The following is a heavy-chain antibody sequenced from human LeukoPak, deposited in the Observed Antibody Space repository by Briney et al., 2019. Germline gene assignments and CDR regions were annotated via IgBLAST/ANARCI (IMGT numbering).Heavy chain of an antibody. CDR1: GYTITRNA. J-gene: IGHJ4*02. V-gene: IGHV1-3*04. CDR2: INTGNGNT. D-gene: IGHD2-2*01. CDR3: ARGYCNSTSCYYFDF. Sequence: ASVKVSCKASGYTITRNAMHWVRQAPGQRLEWMGWINTGNGNTKYSQKFQDRVTITRDTSANTAYMELSSLRSEDTAVYYCARGYCNSTSCYYFDFWGQGTLVTVSS.